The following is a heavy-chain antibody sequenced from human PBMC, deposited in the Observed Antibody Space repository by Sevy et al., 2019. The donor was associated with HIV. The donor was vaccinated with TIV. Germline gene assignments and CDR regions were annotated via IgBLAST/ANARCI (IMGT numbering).Heavy chain of an antibody. D-gene: IGHD3-22*01. CDR3: ASGGFYYDSSGYYVNY. V-gene: IGHV3-23*01. J-gene: IGHJ4*02. CDR1: GFTFSSYA. Sequence: GGSLRLSCAASGFTFSSYATSWVRQAPGKGLEWVSAISGSGGSTYYAHSVKGRFTISRDNSKNTLYLQMNSLRAEDTAVYYCASGGFYYDSSGYYVNYWGQGTLVTVSS. CDR2: ISGSGGST.